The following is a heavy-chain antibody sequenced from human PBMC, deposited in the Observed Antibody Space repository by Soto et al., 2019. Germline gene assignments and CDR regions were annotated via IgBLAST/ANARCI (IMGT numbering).Heavy chain of an antibody. CDR2: IYYSGST. J-gene: IGHJ5*02. Sequence: SETLSLTCTVSGGSISSGDYYWSWIRQPPGKGLEWIGYIYYSGSTYYNPSLKSRVTISVDTSKNQFSLKLSSVTAADTAVYYCARDSYYYDSSGQYNWFDPWGQGTLVPSPQ. CDR1: GGSISSGDYY. D-gene: IGHD3-22*01. V-gene: IGHV4-30-4*01. CDR3: ARDSYYYDSSGQYNWFDP.